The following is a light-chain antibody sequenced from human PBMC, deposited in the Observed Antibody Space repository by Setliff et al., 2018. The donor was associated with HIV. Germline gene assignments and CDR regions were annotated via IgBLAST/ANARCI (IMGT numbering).Light chain of an antibody. CDR3: SSYTSSSTLEAV. CDR2: DVS. Sequence: QPALTQPASVSGSPGQSITISCTGTSSDVGGYNYVSWYQQHPGKAPKLMIYDVSNRPSGVSNRFSGSKSGNTASLTISGLQAEDEADYYCSSYTSSSTLEAVFGGGTK. J-gene: IGLJ2*01. CDR1: SSDVGGYNY. V-gene: IGLV2-14*03.